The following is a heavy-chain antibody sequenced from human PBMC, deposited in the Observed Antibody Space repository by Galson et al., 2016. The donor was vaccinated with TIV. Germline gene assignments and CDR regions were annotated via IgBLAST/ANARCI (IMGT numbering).Heavy chain of an antibody. D-gene: IGHD1-14*01. V-gene: IGHV5-10-1*01. Sequence: QSGAEVKKPGESLTISCKTSGYRFTNSWISWVRHVPGKGREWVGRISHSDGYTNYGPSFQGQVTISTDNSISTSYLQWSSLTASDSAIYYCARQTPLTDAFDIWGPGTLVTVSS. CDR1: GYRFTNSW. CDR2: ISHSDGYT. J-gene: IGHJ3*02. CDR3: ARQTPLTDAFDI.